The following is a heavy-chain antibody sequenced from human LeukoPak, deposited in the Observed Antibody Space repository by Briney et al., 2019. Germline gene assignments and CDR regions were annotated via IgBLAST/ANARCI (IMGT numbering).Heavy chain of an antibody. CDR1: GFTFSSYW. CDR3: AREGHTTGWPPFDF. D-gene: IGHD6-19*01. J-gene: IGHJ4*02. V-gene: IGHV3-74*01. Sequence: PGGSLRLSCAASGFTFSSYWMHWVRQAPGKGLVWVSRIKKDGSSTDYADSVKGRFTISRDNAKNTLYLQMNSLRAEDTAVYYCAREGHTTGWPPFDFWGQGTLVTVSS. CDR2: IKKDGSST.